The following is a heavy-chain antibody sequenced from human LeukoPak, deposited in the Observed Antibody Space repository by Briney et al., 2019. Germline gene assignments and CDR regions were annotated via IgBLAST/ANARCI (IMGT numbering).Heavy chain of an antibody. Sequence: GGSLRLSCAASGFTFSRYAMSWVRQAPGKGLEWVSAISGSGGSTYYADSVKGRFTISGDNSKNTLYLQMNSLRAEDTAVYYCANSRGSTVVTSDYWGQGTLVTVSS. CDR2: ISGSGGST. D-gene: IGHD4-23*01. J-gene: IGHJ4*02. CDR1: GFTFSRYA. V-gene: IGHV3-23*01. CDR3: ANSRGSTVVTSDY.